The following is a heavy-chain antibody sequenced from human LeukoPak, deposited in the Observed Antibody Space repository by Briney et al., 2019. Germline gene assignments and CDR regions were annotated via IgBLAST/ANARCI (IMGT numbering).Heavy chain of an antibody. CDR2: ISSSSSTI. D-gene: IGHD1-26*01. J-gene: IGHJ4*02. CDR1: GFTFSSYS. Sequence: VGSLRLSCAASGFTFSSYSMNWVRQAPGKGLEWVSYISSSSSTIYYADSVKGRFTISRDNAKNSLYLQMNSLRAEDTAVYYCARGGGSYCFDYWGQGTLVTVSS. V-gene: IGHV3-48*04. CDR3: ARGGGSYCFDY.